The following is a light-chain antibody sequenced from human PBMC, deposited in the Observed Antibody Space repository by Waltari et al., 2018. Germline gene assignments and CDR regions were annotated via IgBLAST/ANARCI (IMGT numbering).Light chain of an antibody. CDR1: QSLLHSNGNND. Sequence: DIVMTQSPLSLPVTPGEPASISCRSSQSLLHSNGNNDLDWYLQKPGQSPQLLIYLGSNRAAGVPDRFSGSGSGTDFTRYISRVEAEDVGVYYCMQALQTPLTFGGGTKAEIK. CDR3: MQALQTPLT. CDR2: LGS. J-gene: IGKJ4*01. V-gene: IGKV2-28*01.